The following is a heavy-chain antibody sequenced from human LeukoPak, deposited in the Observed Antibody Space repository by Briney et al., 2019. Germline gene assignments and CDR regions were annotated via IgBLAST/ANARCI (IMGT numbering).Heavy chain of an antibody. CDR1: GYTFTGCY. CDR2: INPNSGGT. V-gene: IGHV1-2*02. D-gene: IGHD1-7*01. J-gene: IGHJ5*02. Sequence: GASVKVSCKASGYTFTGCYMHWVRQAPGQGLEWMGWINPNSGGTNYAQKFQGRVTMTRDTSISTAYMELSRLRSDDTAVYYCASNTNWNYVSGWFDPWGQGTLVTVSS. CDR3: ASNTNWNYVSGWFDP.